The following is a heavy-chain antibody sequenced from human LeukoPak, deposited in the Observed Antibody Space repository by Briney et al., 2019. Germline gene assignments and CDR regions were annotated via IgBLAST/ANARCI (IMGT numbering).Heavy chain of an antibody. CDR2: ISSSGSTI. D-gene: IGHD3-3*01. Sequence: HPGGSLRLSCAASGFTFSSYEMNWVRQAPGKGLEWVSYISSSGSTIYYADSVKGRFTISRDNAKNSLYLQMNSLRAEDTAVYYCATLYYDFWSGWFDPWGQGTLVTVSS. CDR1: GFTFSSYE. J-gene: IGHJ5*02. CDR3: ATLYYDFWSGWFDP. V-gene: IGHV3-48*03.